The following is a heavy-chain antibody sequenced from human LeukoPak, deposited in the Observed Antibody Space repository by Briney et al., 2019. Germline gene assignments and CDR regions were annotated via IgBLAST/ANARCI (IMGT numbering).Heavy chain of an antibody. J-gene: IGHJ4*02. Sequence: PSETLSLTCAVSGGSISSSNWWSWVRPPPGKGLEWIGEIYHSGSTNYNPSLKSRVTISVDKSKNQFSLKLSSVTAADTAVYYCARGVVVPAEELRYFDYWGQGTLVTVSS. CDR2: IYHSGST. CDR3: ARGVVVPAEELRYFDY. V-gene: IGHV4-4*02. CDR1: GGSISSSNW. D-gene: IGHD2-2*01.